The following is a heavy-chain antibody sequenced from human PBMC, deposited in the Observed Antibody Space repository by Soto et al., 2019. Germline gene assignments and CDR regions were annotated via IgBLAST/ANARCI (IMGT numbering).Heavy chain of an antibody. D-gene: IGHD6-19*01. Sequence: SETLSLTCAVYGGSLSDYYRSWIRQPAGRGLEWIGEINHSGRANHIPSLKSRVTISVDPSKNQFSLKLTSVTAADTAVYYCARPREQWQFDAFDIWGQGTMVTVSS. CDR1: GGSLSDYY. CDR2: INHSGRA. CDR3: ARPREQWQFDAFDI. V-gene: IGHV4-34*01. J-gene: IGHJ3*02.